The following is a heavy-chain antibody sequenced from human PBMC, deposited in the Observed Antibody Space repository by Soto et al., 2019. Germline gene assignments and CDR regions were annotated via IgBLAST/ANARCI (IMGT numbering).Heavy chain of an antibody. D-gene: IGHD6-13*01. CDR2: ISGSGGST. J-gene: IGHJ4*02. V-gene: IGHV3-23*01. CDR3: AKFPKAAAGPYYFDY. Sequence: VGDLRLSCAASGFTFSSYALSWVRQAPGKGLEWVSAISGSGGSTYYADSAKGRFTISRDNSKNTLYLQMNSLRAEDTAVYYCAKFPKAAAGPYYFDYWGQGTLVPVSS. CDR1: GFTFSSYA.